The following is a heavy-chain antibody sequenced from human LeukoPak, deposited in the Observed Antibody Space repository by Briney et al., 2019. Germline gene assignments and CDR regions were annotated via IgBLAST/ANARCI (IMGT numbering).Heavy chain of an antibody. CDR2: ISYDGNVR. D-gene: IGHD3-10*01. CDR3: ARERPIITYFDY. CDR1: GFTFSNYA. V-gene: IGHV3-30-3*01. Sequence: GGSLRLSCAASGFTFSNYALHWVRQAPGKGLEWQAFISYDGNVRYYADSVKGRFTVSRDNSKNTLYLQMNSLRAEDTAVYYCARERPIITYFDYWGQGTLVTVSS. J-gene: IGHJ4*02.